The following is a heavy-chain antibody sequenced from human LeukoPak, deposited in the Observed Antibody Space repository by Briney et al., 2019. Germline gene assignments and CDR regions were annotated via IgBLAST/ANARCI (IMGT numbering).Heavy chain of an antibody. CDR1: GGSISSYY. J-gene: IGHJ3*02. V-gene: IGHV4-59*08. CDR2: IYYSGGT. D-gene: IGHD1-26*01. Sequence: KSSETLSLTCTVSGGSISSYYWSWIRQPPGEGLEWIGYIYYSGGTNYNPSLKSRVTISVDTSKNQFSLKLSSVTAADTAVYYCARHSGSRSAFDIWGQGTMVTVSS. CDR3: ARHSGSRSAFDI.